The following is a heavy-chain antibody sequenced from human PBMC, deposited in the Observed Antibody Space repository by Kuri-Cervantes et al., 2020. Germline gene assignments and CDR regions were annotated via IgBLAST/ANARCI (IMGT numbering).Heavy chain of an antibody. D-gene: IGHD1-26*01. Sequence: GESLKLSCAASGFTFSSYSMNWDRQAPGKGLEWVSSISSSSSYIYYAHSVKGRFTISRDNAKNSLYLQMDSLRDEDTAVYYCAGDWKWELPFDYWGQGTLVTVSS. CDR2: ISSSSSYI. J-gene: IGHJ4*02. CDR3: AGDWKWELPFDY. V-gene: IGHV3-21*01. CDR1: GFTFSSYS.